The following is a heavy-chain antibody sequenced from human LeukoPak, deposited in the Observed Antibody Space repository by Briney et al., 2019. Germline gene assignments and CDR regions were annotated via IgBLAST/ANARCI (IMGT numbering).Heavy chain of an antibody. CDR3: AMGMITFGGVIVIPEVY. CDR1: GGSISSGSYY. J-gene: IGHJ4*02. Sequence: SETLSLTCTVSGGSISSGSYYWSWIRQPAGKELEWIGRIYTSGSTNYNPSLKSRVTISVDTSKNQFSLKLSSVTAADTAVYYCAMGMITFGGVIVIPEVYWGQGTLVTVSS. D-gene: IGHD3-16*02. CDR2: IYTSGST. V-gene: IGHV4-61*02.